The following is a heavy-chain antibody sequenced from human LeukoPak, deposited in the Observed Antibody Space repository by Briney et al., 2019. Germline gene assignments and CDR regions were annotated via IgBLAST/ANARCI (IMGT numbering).Heavy chain of an antibody. CDR3: ARARCSRTSCNTESDY. J-gene: IGHJ4*02. Sequence: PWGSLRLSCAASGFTLSPYWMHWVRQAPGKGLVGVSRPNSDGSSTTYADSVKGRFTISRDNTKNTLYLQMNILRAEDTAVYYCARARCSRTSCNTESDYWGQGTLVTVSS. CDR2: PNSDGSST. CDR1: GFTLSPYW. V-gene: IGHV3-74*01. D-gene: IGHD2-2*01.